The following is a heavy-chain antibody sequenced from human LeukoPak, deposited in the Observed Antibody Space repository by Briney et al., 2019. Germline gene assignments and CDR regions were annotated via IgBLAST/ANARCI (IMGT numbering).Heavy chain of an antibody. CDR2: INPNSGGT. Sequence: GASVKVSCKASGYTFTGYYMHWVRQAPGQGLEWMGWINPNSGGTNYAQKFQGRVTMTRDTSISTAYMELSRLRSDDTAVYYCAREFGGVITSYYFDYWAQGTLVTVSS. CDR1: GYTFTGYY. J-gene: IGHJ4*02. CDR3: AREFGGVITSYYFDY. V-gene: IGHV1-2*02. D-gene: IGHD3-3*01.